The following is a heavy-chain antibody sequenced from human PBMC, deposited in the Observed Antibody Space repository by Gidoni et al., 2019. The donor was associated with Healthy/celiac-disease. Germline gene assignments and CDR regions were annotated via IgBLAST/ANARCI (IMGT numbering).Heavy chain of an antibody. CDR3: ARVSAAAGSAFDI. V-gene: IGHV3-64*01. J-gene: IGHJ3*02. CDR1: GFTFSSYA. D-gene: IGHD6-13*01. Sequence: EVQLVESGGGLVQPGGSLRLSCAASGFTFSSYAMHWVRQAPGKGLEYVSAISSNGGSTYYANSVKGRFTISRDNSKNTLYLQMGSLRAEDMAVYYCARVSAAAGSAFDIWGQGTMVTVSS. CDR2: ISSNGGST.